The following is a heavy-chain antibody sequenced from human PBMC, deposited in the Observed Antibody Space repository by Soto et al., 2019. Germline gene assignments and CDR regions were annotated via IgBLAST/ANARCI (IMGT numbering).Heavy chain of an antibody. Sequence: QVQLVQSGAEVKKPGASVKVSCKASGYTFTSYGISWVRQAPGQGLEWMGWISAYNGNTNYAQKLQGRVTMTTDTSTSTAYMELRSLRSDDTAVYYCARDRLRIVLVTAATMPFGYWGQGTLVTVSS. CDR2: ISAYNGNT. V-gene: IGHV1-18*01. J-gene: IGHJ4*02. CDR3: ARDRLRIVLVTAATMPFGY. D-gene: IGHD2-2*01. CDR1: GYTFTSYG.